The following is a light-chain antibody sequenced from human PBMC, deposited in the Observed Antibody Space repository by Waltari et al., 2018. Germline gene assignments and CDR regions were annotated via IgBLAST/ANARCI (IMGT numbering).Light chain of an antibody. CDR2: EDK. J-gene: IGLJ3*02. V-gene: IGLV6-57*03. CDR3: QSYDSKNTKV. CDR1: SGSIASNF. Sequence: FILTQPHSVSESPGKTITLSCTRNSGSIASNFVQWYQLLPDSVPMPVIYEDKQRPAGVPDRFSGSIDRSSNSASLTISGLKTEDEGDYYCQSYDSKNTKVFGGGTKLTVL.